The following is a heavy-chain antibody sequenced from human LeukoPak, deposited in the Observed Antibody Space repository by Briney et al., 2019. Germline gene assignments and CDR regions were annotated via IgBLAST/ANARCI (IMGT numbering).Heavy chain of an antibody. Sequence: SETLSLTCTVSGGSISSYYWNWIRQPPGKGLEWIGYGGSTNYNPPLKSRVTISVDTSKKQFSLKLSSVTAADTAVYYCARGYSLYSSGRYFAFDIWGQGTMVTVSS. CDR2: GGST. CDR3: ARGYSLYSSGRYFAFDI. CDR1: GGSISSYY. J-gene: IGHJ3*02. D-gene: IGHD6-19*01. V-gene: IGHV4-59*01.